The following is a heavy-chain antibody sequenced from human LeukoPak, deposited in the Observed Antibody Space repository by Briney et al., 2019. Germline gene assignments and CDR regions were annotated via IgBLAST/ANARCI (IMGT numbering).Heavy chain of an antibody. CDR3: ARGSVVAATVFDY. V-gene: IGHV3-64*01. CDR2: ISSNGGST. Sequence: GGSLRLSCAASGFTFSSYAMHWVRQAPGKGLEYVSAISSNGGSTYYANSVKGRFTISRDNSKNTLYLQMGSLRAEDMAVYYCARGSVVAATVFDYWGKGTTVTVSS. D-gene: IGHD2-15*01. CDR1: GFTFSSYA. J-gene: IGHJ6*04.